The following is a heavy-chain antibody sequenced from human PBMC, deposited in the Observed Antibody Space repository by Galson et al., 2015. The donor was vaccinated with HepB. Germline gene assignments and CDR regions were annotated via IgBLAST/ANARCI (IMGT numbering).Heavy chain of an antibody. J-gene: IGHJ6*03. CDR1: GFTFSNAW. V-gene: IGHV3-15*07. CDR3: TTFTVTSDYYYYMDV. D-gene: IGHD4-11*01. Sequence: SLRLSCAASGFTFSNAWMNWVRQAPGKGLEWVGRIKSKTDGGTTDYAAPVKGRFTISRDDSKNTLYLQMNSLKTEDTAVYYCTTFTVTSDYYYYMDVWGKGTTVTVSS. CDR2: IKSKTDGGTT.